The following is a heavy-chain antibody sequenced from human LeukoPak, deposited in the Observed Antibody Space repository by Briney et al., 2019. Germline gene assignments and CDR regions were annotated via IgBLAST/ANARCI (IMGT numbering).Heavy chain of an antibody. CDR1: GFTFSSYG. CDR2: IWYDGSNK. D-gene: IGHD4-17*01. Sequence: GRSLRLSCAASGFTFSSYGMHWVRQAPGKGLEWVAVIWYDGSNKYYADSVKGRFTISRDNSKNTLYLQMNSLRAEDTAVYYCATATVKYPYFDYWGQGTLVTVSS. CDR3: ATATVKYPYFDY. V-gene: IGHV3-33*01. J-gene: IGHJ4*02.